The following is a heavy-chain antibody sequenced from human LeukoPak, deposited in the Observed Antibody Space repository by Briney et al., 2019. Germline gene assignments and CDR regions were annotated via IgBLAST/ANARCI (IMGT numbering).Heavy chain of an antibody. D-gene: IGHD2-2*01. Sequence: GRSLRLSCAASGFTFSSYGMHWVRQAPGKGLEWVAVISYDGSNKYYADSVKGRFTISGDNSKNTLYLQMNSLRAEDTAVYYCAKDQWDIVVVPAAMEGGTLDYWGQGTLVTVSS. V-gene: IGHV3-30*18. CDR1: GFTFSSYG. CDR2: ISYDGSNK. J-gene: IGHJ4*02. CDR3: AKDQWDIVVVPAAMEGGTLDY.